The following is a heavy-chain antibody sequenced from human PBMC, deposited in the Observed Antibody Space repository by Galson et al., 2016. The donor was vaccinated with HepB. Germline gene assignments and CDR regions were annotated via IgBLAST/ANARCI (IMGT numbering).Heavy chain of an antibody. Sequence: SLRLSCAASGLLFSTYALSWVRQSPGKGLEWVSGITGSGRSAYYADSVKGRFTFSRDNSKNTVYLQMNSLRVEDTAVYYCAKAVPSGNSDYYYGLDVWGQGTTVTVS. CDR3: AKAVPSGNSDYYYGLDV. CDR1: GLLFSTYA. J-gene: IGHJ6*02. V-gene: IGHV3-23*01. CDR2: ITGSGRSA. D-gene: IGHD4-23*01.